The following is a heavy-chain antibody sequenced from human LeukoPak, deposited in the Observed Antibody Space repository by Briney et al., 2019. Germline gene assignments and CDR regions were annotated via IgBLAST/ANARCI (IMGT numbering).Heavy chain of an antibody. D-gene: IGHD6-19*01. J-gene: IGHJ4*02. CDR1: GHTFTGYY. CDR2: INPNSGGT. V-gene: IGHV1-2*04. CDR3: ASSIAVAAPLDG. Sequence: ASVKVSCKASGHTFTGYYMHWVRQAPGQGLEWMGWINPNSGGTNYAQKFQGWVTMTRDTSISTAYMELSRLRSDDTAVYYCASSIAVAAPLDGWGQGTLVTVSS.